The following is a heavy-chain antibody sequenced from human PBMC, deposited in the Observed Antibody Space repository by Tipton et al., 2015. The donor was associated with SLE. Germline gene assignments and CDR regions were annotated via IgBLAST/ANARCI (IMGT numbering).Heavy chain of an antibody. J-gene: IGHJ3*02. CDR2: IYYTGGT. CDR1: GGSISSSSDY. D-gene: IGHD3-9*01. V-gene: IGHV4-39*07. CDR3: ARDSPGDFDWFDAFDI. Sequence: TLSLTCTVSGGSISSSSDYWGWIRQPPGKGLEWIGCIYYTGGTYDNPSLKSRVTISVDTSKNQFSLKLSSVAAADTAVYYCARDSPGDFDWFDAFDIWGQGTMVTVSS.